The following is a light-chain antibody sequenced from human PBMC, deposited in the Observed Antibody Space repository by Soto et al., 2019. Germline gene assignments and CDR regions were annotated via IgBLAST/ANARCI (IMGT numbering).Light chain of an antibody. CDR2: GAS. CDR3: QQFGNSPYT. V-gene: IGKV3-20*01. Sequence: IVLTQSPGTLSLSPGERATLSCRASQSVSSSYLAWYQQKPGQAPRLLIYGASSRATGIPDRFSGSGSVTDFTLTISRLEPEEFAVYYCQQFGNSPYTFGQGTRLEIK. J-gene: IGKJ2*01. CDR1: QSVSSSY.